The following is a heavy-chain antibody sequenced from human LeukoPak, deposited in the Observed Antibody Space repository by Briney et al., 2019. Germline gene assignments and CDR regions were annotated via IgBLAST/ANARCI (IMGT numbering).Heavy chain of an antibody. D-gene: IGHD4-23*01. CDR3: ARDHDYGGNSPFDY. V-gene: IGHV3-53*01. CDR2: IYSGSST. Sequence: GGSLRLSCAASGFIVSSNHMSWVRQAPGKGLEWVSVIYSGSSTYYADSVKGRFTISRDNSKNTLYLQMNSLRAEDTAVYYCARDHDYGGNSPFDYWGQGTLVTVSS. J-gene: IGHJ4*02. CDR1: GFIVSSNH.